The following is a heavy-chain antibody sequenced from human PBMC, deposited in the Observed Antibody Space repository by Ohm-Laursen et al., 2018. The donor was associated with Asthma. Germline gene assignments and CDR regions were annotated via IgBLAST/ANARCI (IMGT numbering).Heavy chain of an antibody. CDR2: IYYSGST. V-gene: IGHV4-31*03. CDR3: ARDYGGEVRWYFDL. Sequence: TLSLTCSVSGGSIGSDDYYWSWIRQHPGKGLEWIGYIYYSGSTYYNPSLKSRVTISVDTSKNQFSLKLSSVTAADTAVYYCARDYGGEVRWYFDLWGRGTLVTVSS. D-gene: IGHD4-23*01. CDR1: GGSIGSDDYY. J-gene: IGHJ2*01.